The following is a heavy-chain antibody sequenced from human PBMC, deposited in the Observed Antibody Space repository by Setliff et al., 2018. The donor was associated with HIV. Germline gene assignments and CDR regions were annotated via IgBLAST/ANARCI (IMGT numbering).Heavy chain of an antibody. CDR3: ARSLVPSGYYYGRHAFDI. CDR1: GASIGRRSDC. D-gene: IGHD3-22*01. J-gene: IGHJ3*02. V-gene: IGHV4-39*07. CDR2: FYYSWNT. Sequence: SETLSLTCTVSGASIGRRSDCWGWIRQPPGKGLEWIGSFYYSWNTYYNPSLKSRVTISVDTSKNQFSLRVNSVTAADTAVYYCARSLVPSGYYYGRHAFDIWGQGTVVTVSS.